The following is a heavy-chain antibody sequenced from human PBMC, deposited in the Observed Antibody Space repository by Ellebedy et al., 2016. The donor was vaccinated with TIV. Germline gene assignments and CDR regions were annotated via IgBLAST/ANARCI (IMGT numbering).Heavy chain of an antibody. CDR1: GFTVSSNY. CDR2: IYTTGTT. V-gene: IGHV3-66*01. CDR3: ARGDYGGYPVY. J-gene: IGHJ4*02. Sequence: GESLKISCAASGFTVSSNYMTWVRQAPGKGLEWVSTIYTTGTTYYADSVKGRFTISRDNSAITLYLQMNSLRVEDTAVYYCARGDYGGYPVYWGQGTLVTVSS. D-gene: IGHD4/OR15-4a*01.